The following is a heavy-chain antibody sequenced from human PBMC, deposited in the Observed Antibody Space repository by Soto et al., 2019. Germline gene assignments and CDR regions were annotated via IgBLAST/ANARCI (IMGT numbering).Heavy chain of an antibody. Sequence: SETLSLTCTVSGGSISSYYWSWIRQPPGKGLEWIGYIYYSGSTNYNPSLKSRVTISVDTSKNQFSLKLSSVTAADTAVYYCARDNVSAGGSYYYCYGMDVWGQGTTVTVSS. CDR3: ARDNVSAGGSYYYCYGMDV. CDR2: IYYSGST. J-gene: IGHJ6*02. CDR1: GGSISSYY. D-gene: IGHD3-16*01. V-gene: IGHV4-59*01.